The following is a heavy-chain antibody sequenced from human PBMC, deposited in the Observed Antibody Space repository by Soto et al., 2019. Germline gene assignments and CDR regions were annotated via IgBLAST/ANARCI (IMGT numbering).Heavy chain of an antibody. V-gene: IGHV3-33*01. J-gene: IGHJ6*02. Sequence: GGSLRLSCAASGFTFSSYGMHWVRQAPGKGLEWVAVIWYDGSNKYYADSVKGQFTISRDNSKNTLYLQMNSLRAEDTAVYYCARDSFDFRKSLSPYYYYGMDVWGQGTTVTVSS. D-gene: IGHD3-9*01. CDR1: GFTFSSYG. CDR2: IWYDGSNK. CDR3: ARDSFDFRKSLSPYYYYGMDV.